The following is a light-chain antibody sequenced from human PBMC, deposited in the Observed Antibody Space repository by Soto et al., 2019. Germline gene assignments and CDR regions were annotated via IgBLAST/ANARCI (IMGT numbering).Light chain of an antibody. CDR3: QQYNNWPPIT. Sequence: EIVLTQSPVTLSLSPGDRATLSCRASQSVSIKLAWYQQKPGQAPRLLIYDTSTRATGIPARFSGSGSGTEFTLTISSLQSEDFAVYYCQQYNNWPPITFGQGTRLEI. CDR2: DTS. V-gene: IGKV3-15*01. J-gene: IGKJ5*01. CDR1: QSVSIK.